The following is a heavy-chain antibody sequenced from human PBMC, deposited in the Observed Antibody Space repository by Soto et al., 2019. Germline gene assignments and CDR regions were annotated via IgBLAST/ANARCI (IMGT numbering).Heavy chain of an antibody. CDR2: ISYDGSNK. CDR1: GFTFSSYG. D-gene: IGHD5-18*01. J-gene: IGHJ6*02. Sequence: PGGSLRLSCAASGFTFSSYGMHWVRQAPGKGLEWVAVISYDGSNKYYADSVKGRFTISRDNSKNTLYLQMNSLRAEDTAVYYCANGGGGYSYGPFYYGMDVWGQGTTVTVSS. V-gene: IGHV3-30*18. CDR3: ANGGGGYSYGPFYYGMDV.